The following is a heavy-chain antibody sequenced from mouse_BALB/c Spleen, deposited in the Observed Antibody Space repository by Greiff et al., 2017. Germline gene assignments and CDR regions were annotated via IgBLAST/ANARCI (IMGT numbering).Heavy chain of an antibody. Sequence: EVKLMESGGGLVQPGGSLKLSCAASGFTFSSYTMSWVRQTPEKRLEWVAYISNGGGSTYYPDTVKGRFTISRDNAKNTLYLQMSSLKSEDTAMYYCARPYGNYWYFDVWGAGTTVTVSS. V-gene: IGHV5-12-2*01. D-gene: IGHD2-1*01. CDR3: ARPYGNYWYFDV. CDR1: GFTFSSYT. CDR2: ISNGGGST. J-gene: IGHJ1*01.